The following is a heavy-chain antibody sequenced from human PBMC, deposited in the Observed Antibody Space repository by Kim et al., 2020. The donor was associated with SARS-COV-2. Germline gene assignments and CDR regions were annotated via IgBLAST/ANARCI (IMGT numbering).Heavy chain of an antibody. CDR3: ARGHYHYYYGMDV. Sequence: YNPSLKSRVTISVDTSKNQFTLKLSSVTAADTAVYYCARGHYHYYYGMDVWGQGTTVTVSS. V-gene: IGHV4-34*01. J-gene: IGHJ6*02. D-gene: IGHD3-10*01.